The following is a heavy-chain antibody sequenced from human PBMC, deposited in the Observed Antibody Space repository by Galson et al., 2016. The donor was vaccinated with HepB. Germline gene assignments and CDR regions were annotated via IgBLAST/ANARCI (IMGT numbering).Heavy chain of an antibody. Sequence: SLRLSCAASGFIFSSYAMTWVRQAPGKGPEWVSTFGDGGDIYYADSVKGRLTISRDNSRNTLYLQMNSLRADDTAVYYCAGVPSGKRLDYWGQGPLVTVSS. CDR3: AGVPSGKRLDY. CDR2: FGDGGDI. D-gene: IGHD2-2*01. J-gene: IGHJ4*02. V-gene: IGHV3-23*01. CDR1: GFIFSSYA.